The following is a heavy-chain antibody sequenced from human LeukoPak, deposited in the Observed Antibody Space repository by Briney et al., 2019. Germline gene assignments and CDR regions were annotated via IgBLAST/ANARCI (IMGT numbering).Heavy chain of an antibody. CDR3: ARSPIDIVVVPAALAMDV. J-gene: IGHJ6*02. D-gene: IGHD2-2*01. V-gene: IGHV1-69*04. CDR1: GGTCSSYA. CDR2: IIPILGIA. Sequence: SVKVSCKASGGTCSSYAISWVRQAPGQGLEWLGRIIPILGIANYAQKFQGRVTITADKSTSTACMELSSLRSEDTAVYYWARSPIDIVVVPAALAMDVWGQGTTVTVSS.